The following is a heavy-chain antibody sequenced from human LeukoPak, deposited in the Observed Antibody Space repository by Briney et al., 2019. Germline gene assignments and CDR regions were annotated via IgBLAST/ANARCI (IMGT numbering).Heavy chain of an antibody. CDR1: GFTFSSYA. Sequence: GGSLGLSCAASGFTFSSYAMSWVRQAPGKGLEWVSAISGSGGSTYYADSVKGRFTISRDNSKNTLYLQMSSLRAEDTAVYYCAKSNTVTSPGDYWGQGTLVTVSS. CDR2: ISGSGGST. CDR3: AKSNTVTSPGDY. J-gene: IGHJ4*02. V-gene: IGHV3-23*01. D-gene: IGHD4-17*01.